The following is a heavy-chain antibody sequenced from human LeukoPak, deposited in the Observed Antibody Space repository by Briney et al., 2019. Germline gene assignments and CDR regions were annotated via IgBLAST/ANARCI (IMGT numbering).Heavy chain of an antibody. V-gene: IGHV1-18*01. Sequence: ASVKVSCKASGYTFTSYGISWVRQAPGQGLEWMGWISAYNGNTNYAQKLQGRVTMTTDTSTSTAYMELRSLRSDDTAVYYCATSQRTSTEDWFDPWGQGTLVTVSS. CDR1: GYTFTSYG. CDR2: ISAYNGNT. J-gene: IGHJ5*02. CDR3: ATSQRTSTEDWFDP. D-gene: IGHD4-17*01.